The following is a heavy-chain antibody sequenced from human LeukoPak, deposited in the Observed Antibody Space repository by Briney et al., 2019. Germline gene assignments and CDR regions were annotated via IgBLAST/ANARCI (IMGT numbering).Heavy chain of an antibody. CDR2: IIPIFGTA. CDR1: GGTFSSYA. Sequence: PMASVKVSCKASGGTFSSYAISWVRQAPGQGLEWMGGIIPIFGTANYALKFQGRVTITADESTSTAYMELSSLRSEDTAVYYCARDGGNWNHTGDYWGQGTLVTVSS. J-gene: IGHJ4*02. V-gene: IGHV1-69*13. CDR3: ARDGGNWNHTGDY. D-gene: IGHD1-14*01.